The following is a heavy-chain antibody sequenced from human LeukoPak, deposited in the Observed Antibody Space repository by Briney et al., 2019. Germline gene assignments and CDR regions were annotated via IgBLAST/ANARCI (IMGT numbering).Heavy chain of an antibody. Sequence: GGSLRLSCAASGFTFSSYGMHWVRQAPGKGLEWVAVISFDGSYKHYADSVKGRFTISRDNSKNTLYLQMNSLRAEDTAVYYCAKDLFRDSSGYYLDYWGQGTLVTVSS. CDR3: AKDLFRDSSGYYLDY. CDR2: ISFDGSYK. J-gene: IGHJ4*02. V-gene: IGHV3-30*18. CDR1: GFTFSSYG. D-gene: IGHD3-22*01.